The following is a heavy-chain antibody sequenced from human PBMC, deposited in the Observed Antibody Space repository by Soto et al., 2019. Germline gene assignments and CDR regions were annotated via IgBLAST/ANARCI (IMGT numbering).Heavy chain of an antibody. Sequence: PERWMRRSWAAAGCSYSNYEINWVRQAPKKELEWVSYISYTATTTYYANSVKGRFTLPRDNAKNSLYLQMNSLRAEDTAVFYCARGLRNYYDRSGFYYWGQGTLVTVSS. V-gene: IGHV3-48*03. CDR3: ARGLRNYYDRSGFYY. D-gene: IGHD3-22*01. CDR1: GCSYSNYE. J-gene: IGHJ4*02. CDR2: ISYTATTT.